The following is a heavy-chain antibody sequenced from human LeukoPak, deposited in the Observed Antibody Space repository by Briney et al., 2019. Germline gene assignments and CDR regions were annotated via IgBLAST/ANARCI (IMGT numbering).Heavy chain of an antibody. Sequence: PSETLSLTCTVSGGSISSGSYYWSWIRQPAGKGLEWIGRIYTSGSTNYNPSLKSRVTISLDTSKNQFSLKLTSVTAADTAMYYCTCDPNWVFDNWGQGTLVTVSS. J-gene: IGHJ4*02. V-gene: IGHV4-61*02. CDR2: IYTSGST. CDR1: GGSISSGSYY. CDR3: TCDPNWVFDN. D-gene: IGHD7-27*01.